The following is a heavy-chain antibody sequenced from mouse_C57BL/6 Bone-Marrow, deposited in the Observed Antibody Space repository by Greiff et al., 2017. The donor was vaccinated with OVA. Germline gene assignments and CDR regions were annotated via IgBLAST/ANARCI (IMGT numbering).Heavy chain of an antibody. CDR3: ARRGDSSGYYFDY. D-gene: IGHD3-2*02. J-gene: IGHJ2*01. CDR2: IYPGSGST. CDR1: GYTFTSYW. V-gene: IGHV1-55*01. Sequence: QVQLQQPGAELVKPGASVKMSCKASGYTFTSYWITWVKQRPGQGLEWIGDIYPGSGSTNYNEKFKSKAPLTVDTSSSTAYMQLSSLTSEDSAVYYCARRGDSSGYYFDYWGQGTTLTVSS.